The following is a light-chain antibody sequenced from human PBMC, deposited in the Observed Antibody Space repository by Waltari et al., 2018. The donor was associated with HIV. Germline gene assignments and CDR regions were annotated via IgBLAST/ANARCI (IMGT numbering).Light chain of an antibody. J-gene: IGLJ2*01. CDR3: CAYAGGLE. CDR1: SSDTGNYNL. CDR2: EDN. Sequence: QSALTQPASVSGSPGQSITISCTGTSSDTGNYNLVSWYQLYPGKAPKRIIYEDNKRPSGVSNRFSGSKSADTASLTISGLQAEDEADYYCCAYAGGLEFGGGTKLTVL. V-gene: IGLV2-23*01.